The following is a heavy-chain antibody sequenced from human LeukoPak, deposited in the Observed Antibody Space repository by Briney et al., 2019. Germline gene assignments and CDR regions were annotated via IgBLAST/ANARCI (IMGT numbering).Heavy chain of an antibody. CDR2: VYSSGRT. CDR1: GDSIRSYY. J-gene: IGHJ4*02. D-gene: IGHD5-12*01. V-gene: IGHV4-59*01. Sequence: PSETLSLTCTVSGDSIRSYYWSWIRQPPGKGLEWIGYVYSSGRTDYNPSLKSRVTISVDTSKNRFSLKLRSVTDADTAIYYCARENGNSYDLDYWGQGTLVTVSS. CDR3: ARENGNSYDLDY.